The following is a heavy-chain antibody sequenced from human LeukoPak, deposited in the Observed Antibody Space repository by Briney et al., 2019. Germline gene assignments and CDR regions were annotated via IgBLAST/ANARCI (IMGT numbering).Heavy chain of an antibody. CDR3: AKGKQRIQLWSERSAFDI. J-gene: IGHJ3*02. CDR2: ISGSGGST. V-gene: IGHV3-23*01. D-gene: IGHD5-18*01. CDR1: GFTFSSYG. Sequence: PGGSLRLSCAASGFTFSSYGMSWVRQAPGKGLEWVSAISGSGGSTYYADSVKGRFTISRGNSKNTLYLQMNSLRAEDTAVYYCAKGKQRIQLWSERSAFDIWGQGTMVTVSS.